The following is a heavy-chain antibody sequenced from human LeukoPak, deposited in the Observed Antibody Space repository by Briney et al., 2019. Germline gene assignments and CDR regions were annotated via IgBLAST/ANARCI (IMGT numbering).Heavy chain of an antibody. Sequence: GGSLRLSCAASGFTFSNYAMSWVRQPPGKGLEWVSAISAGGGSTYYADSVKGRFTISRDNSKNTLYLQMNSLRAEDTAVYYCAKAYYYDSSAYYSGRLLYFQHWGQGTLVTVSS. V-gene: IGHV3-23*01. D-gene: IGHD3-22*01. CDR1: GFTFSNYA. CDR2: ISAGGGST. J-gene: IGHJ1*01. CDR3: AKAYYYDSSAYYSGRLLYFQH.